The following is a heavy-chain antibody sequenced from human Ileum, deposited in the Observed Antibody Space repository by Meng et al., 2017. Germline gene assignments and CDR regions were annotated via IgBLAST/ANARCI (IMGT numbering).Heavy chain of an antibody. J-gene: IGHJ4*02. CDR3: TRAPRHYANCPYGFFDY. CDR2: IRSKAYGGTT. Sequence: GESLKISCTTSQFTFGDYAMSWVRQAPGKGLEWVGFIRSKAYGGTTEYAASVKGRFTISRDDSRSIAYLQMDSLKTEDTAVYYCTRAPRHYANCPYGFFDYWGQGTRVTVSS. D-gene: IGHD2-8*01. CDR1: QFTFGDYA. V-gene: IGHV3-49*04.